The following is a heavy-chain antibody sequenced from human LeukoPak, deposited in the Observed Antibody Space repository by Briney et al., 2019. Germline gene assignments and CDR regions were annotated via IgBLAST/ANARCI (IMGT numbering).Heavy chain of an antibody. CDR2: VHYSVST. CDR3: ATGRSIRYFDY. CDR1: GVSIFSSY. D-gene: IGHD3-9*01. V-gene: IGHV4-59*12. J-gene: IGHJ4*02. Sequence: SETLSLTCTVSGVSIFSSYWNWVRQPPGKGLEWIGYVHYSVSTNYNPSLKSRVTISVDTSKSQFSLKLSSATAADTAVYYCATGRSIRYFDYWGQGTLLTVSS.